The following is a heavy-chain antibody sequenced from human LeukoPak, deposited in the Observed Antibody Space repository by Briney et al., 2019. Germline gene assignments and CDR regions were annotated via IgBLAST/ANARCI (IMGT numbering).Heavy chain of an antibody. Sequence: PSETLSLTCTVSGGSISSRSYYWGWIRQPPGKGLEWIGYVLYSGTTNYNPSLKSRVTISIHTSKNQFSLRLNSVTAADTAVYYCARTLTGDPNFDHWGQGALVTVSS. CDR2: VLYSGTT. V-gene: IGHV4-61*05. CDR1: GGSISSRSYY. CDR3: ARTLTGDPNFDH. J-gene: IGHJ4*02. D-gene: IGHD7-27*01.